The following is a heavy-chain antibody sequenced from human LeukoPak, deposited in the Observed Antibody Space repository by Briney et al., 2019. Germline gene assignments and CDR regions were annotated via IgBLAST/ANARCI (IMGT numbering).Heavy chain of an antibody. J-gene: IGHJ4*02. V-gene: IGHV1-3*01. CDR1: GYTFSNCA. CDR2: INADNGDT. Sequence: ASVKVSCKASGYTFSNCAMHWVRQAPGQRLEWMGWINADNGDTKYSQKFQGRVTITRNTSANTAYMELSSLRSEDTAVFYCAKESAGIAARGLFDYWGQGTLVTVSS. D-gene: IGHD6-13*01. CDR3: AKESAGIAARGLFDY.